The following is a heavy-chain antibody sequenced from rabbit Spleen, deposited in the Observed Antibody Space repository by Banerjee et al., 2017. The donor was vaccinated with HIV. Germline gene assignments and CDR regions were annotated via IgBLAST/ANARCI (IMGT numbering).Heavy chain of an antibody. V-gene: IGHV1S45*01. CDR2: IYTGSGGGT. J-gene: IGHJ6*01. D-gene: IGHD6-1*01. CDR1: GLDFSSSYW. CDR3: ARGIAYGYAGDGYPPYAMDL. Sequence: QEQLEESGGDLVKPEGSLTLTCKASGLDFSSSYWICWVRQAPGKGLEWIACIYTGSGGGTAYASWAKGRFTISKTSSTTVTLQMTSLTTADTATYFCARGIAYGYAGDGYPPYAMDLWGPGTLVTVS.